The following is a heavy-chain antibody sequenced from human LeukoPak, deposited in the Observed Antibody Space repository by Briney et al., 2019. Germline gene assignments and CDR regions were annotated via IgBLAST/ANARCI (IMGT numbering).Heavy chain of an antibody. J-gene: IGHJ3*02. CDR3: ATSPYYYDSRVGIDI. D-gene: IGHD3-22*01. Sequence: ASVKVSCKASGYTFTSYYMHWVRQAPGKGLEWMGGFDPEDGETIYAQKFQGRVTMTEDTSTDTAYMELSSLRSEDTAVYYCATSPYYYDSRVGIDIWGQGTMVTVSS. CDR2: FDPEDGET. V-gene: IGHV1-24*01. CDR1: GYTFTSYY.